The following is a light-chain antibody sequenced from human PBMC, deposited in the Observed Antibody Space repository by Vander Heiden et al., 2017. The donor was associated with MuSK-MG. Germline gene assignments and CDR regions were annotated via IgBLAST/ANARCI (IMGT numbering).Light chain of an antibody. V-gene: IGKV1-16*01. CDR2: AAS. Sequence: QLTQSPSSLSASVGDTVTITCRASQYVGTYVAWFQQRPGKVPKVLIYAASIRHTGAPARFSGGGSGTVFTLTISSLQPEDFATYYCQQCNIYPITFGGGTRVDI. J-gene: IGKJ4*01. CDR1: QYVGTY. CDR3: QQCNIYPIT.